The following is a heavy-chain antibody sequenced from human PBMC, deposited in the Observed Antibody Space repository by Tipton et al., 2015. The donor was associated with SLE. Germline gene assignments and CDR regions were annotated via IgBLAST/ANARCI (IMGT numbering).Heavy chain of an antibody. J-gene: IGHJ2*01. Sequence: TLSLTCVVSGGSITNRNWWSWVRQSPGKGLEWIGEIHESGTTYYNPSLRSRVTISVDTSKSQFSLTLSSVTAADTAVYYCARDRATGGDSVRYFDLWGRGTLVTVSP. V-gene: IGHV4-4*02. CDR3: ARDRATGGDSVRYFDL. CDR2: IHESGTT. CDR1: GGSITNRNW. D-gene: IGHD4-23*01.